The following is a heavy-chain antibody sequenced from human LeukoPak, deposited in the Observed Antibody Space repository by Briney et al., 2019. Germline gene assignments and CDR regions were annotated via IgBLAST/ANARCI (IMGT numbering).Heavy chain of an antibody. J-gene: IGHJ4*02. D-gene: IGHD3-22*01. Sequence: GGSLRLSCAASGFTFSSYAMSWVRQAPGKGLERVSAISGSGGSTYYADSVKGRFTISRDNSKNTLYLQMNSLRAEDTAVYYCAKSGKGGYYYDSSGAVYYFDYWGQGTLVTVSS. CDR1: GFTFSSYA. V-gene: IGHV3-23*01. CDR2: ISGSGGST. CDR3: AKSGKGGYYYDSSGAVYYFDY.